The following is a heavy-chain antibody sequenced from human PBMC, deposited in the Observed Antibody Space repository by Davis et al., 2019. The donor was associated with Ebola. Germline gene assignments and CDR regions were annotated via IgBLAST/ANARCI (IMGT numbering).Heavy chain of an antibody. CDR2: IRYDGSNK. CDR3: ARFVGGLGLEWLTMAYFDY. J-gene: IGHJ4*02. D-gene: IGHD3-3*01. Sequence: PGGSLRLSCAASGFTFSSYGMHWVRQAPGKGLEWVAFIRYDGSNKYYADSVKGRFTISRDNSKNTLYLQMNSLRAEDTAVYYCARFVGGLGLEWLTMAYFDYWGQGTLVTVSS. CDR1: GFTFSSYG. V-gene: IGHV3-30*02.